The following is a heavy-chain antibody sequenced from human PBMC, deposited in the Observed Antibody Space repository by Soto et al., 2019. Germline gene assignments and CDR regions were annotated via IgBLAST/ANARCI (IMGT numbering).Heavy chain of an antibody. CDR2: IYYSGNT. Sequence: LSLTCSVSGGSISSGYYYWSWILQPPGKGLEWIGNIYYSGNTYYNPSLKSRLIISIDTSKNQFSLNVGSVTAADTAVYYCASSSLYGIDVWGQGTTVTVSS. CDR1: GGSISSGYYY. V-gene: IGHV4-30-4*01. J-gene: IGHJ6*02. CDR3: ASSSLYGIDV.